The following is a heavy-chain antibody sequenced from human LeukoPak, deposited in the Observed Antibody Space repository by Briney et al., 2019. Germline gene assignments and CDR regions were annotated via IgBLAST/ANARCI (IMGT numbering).Heavy chain of an antibody. J-gene: IGHJ6*02. CDR3: ARSIAAAGIYYYYGMDV. Sequence: ASVKVSCKASGYTFTSYRLHWVRQAPGQRLEWMGWINAGNGNTKYSQKFQGRVTITRDTSASTAYMELSSLRSEDTAVYYCARSIAAAGIYYYYGMDVWGQGTTVTVSS. D-gene: IGHD6-13*01. V-gene: IGHV1-3*01. CDR1: GYTFTSYR. CDR2: INAGNGNT.